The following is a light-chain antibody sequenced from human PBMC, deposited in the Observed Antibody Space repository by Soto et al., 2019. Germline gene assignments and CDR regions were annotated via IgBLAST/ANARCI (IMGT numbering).Light chain of an antibody. V-gene: IGKV1-5*01. Sequence: DILMTQSPSTLSASVGDRVTITCRASQSISSWLAWYQQKPGKAPKLLIYDASSLESGDPSRFSGSGSGKEFTITNCSLQPEDFAAYFCQQYNSYWTFGQGTKVEIK. CDR1: QSISSW. J-gene: IGKJ1*01. CDR3: QQYNSYWT. CDR2: DAS.